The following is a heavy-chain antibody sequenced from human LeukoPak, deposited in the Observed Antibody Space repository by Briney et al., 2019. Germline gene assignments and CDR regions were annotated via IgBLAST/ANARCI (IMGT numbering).Heavy chain of an antibody. CDR1: GGTFSSYA. CDR2: IIPIFGTA. V-gene: IGHV1-69*05. CDR3: ARERGGDYYDSSGYPLDY. J-gene: IGHJ4*02. Sequence: ASVKVSCKASGGTFSSYAISWVRQAPGQGLEWMGGIIPIFGTANYAQKFQGRVTITTDESTSTAYVELSSLRSEDTAVYYCARERGGDYYDSSGYPLDYWGQGTLVTVSS. D-gene: IGHD3-22*01.